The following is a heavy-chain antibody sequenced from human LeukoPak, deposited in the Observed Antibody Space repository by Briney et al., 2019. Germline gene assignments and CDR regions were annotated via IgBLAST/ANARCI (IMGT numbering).Heavy chain of an antibody. CDR2: ISWNSGSI. Sequence: PGRSLRLSCAASGFTFDDYAMHWVRQAPGKGLEWVSGISWNSGSIGYADSVKGRFTISRDNAKNSLYLQMNSLRAEDTALYYCAKDIGVSVAGSYYYGMDVWGQGTLVTVSS. J-gene: IGHJ6*02. CDR3: AKDIGVSVAGSYYYGMDV. CDR1: GFTFDDYA. V-gene: IGHV3-9*01. D-gene: IGHD6-19*01.